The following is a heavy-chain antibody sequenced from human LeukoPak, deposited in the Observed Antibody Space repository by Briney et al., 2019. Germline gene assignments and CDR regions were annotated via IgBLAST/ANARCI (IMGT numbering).Heavy chain of an antibody. CDR1: GGSFSGYY. V-gene: IGHV4-34*01. CDR2: INHSGST. Sequence: SETLSLTCAVYGGSFSGYYWSWIRQPPGKGLEWIGEINHSGSTNYNPSLKSQVTISVDTSKNQFSLKLSSVTAADTAVYYCARPSRLRYFDLRHAFDIWGQGTMVTVSS. J-gene: IGHJ3*02. CDR3: ARPSRLRYFDLRHAFDI. D-gene: IGHD3-9*01.